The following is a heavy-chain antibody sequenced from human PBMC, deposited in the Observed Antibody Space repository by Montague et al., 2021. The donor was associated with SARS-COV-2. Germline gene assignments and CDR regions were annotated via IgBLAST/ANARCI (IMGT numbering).Heavy chain of an antibody. D-gene: IGHD3-10*01. V-gene: IGHV4-39*01. Sequence: SETLSLTCTVSGGSISSYYWGWIRQPPGKGLEWIGTIYYSGSAYYNPSLKSRVTISVDTSKDQFSLKLNSVTATDTAVYYCARLESTRGVIIRGAFHIWGQGTKVTVSS. CDR1: GGSISSYY. CDR3: ARLESTRGVIIRGAFHI. J-gene: IGHJ3*02. CDR2: IYYSGSA.